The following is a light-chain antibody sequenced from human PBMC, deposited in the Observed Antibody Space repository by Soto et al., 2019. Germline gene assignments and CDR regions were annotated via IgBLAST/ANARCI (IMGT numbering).Light chain of an antibody. CDR2: GAS. J-gene: IGKJ3*01. Sequence: EIVMTQSPATLSVSPGERATLSCRASQSVRSSLAWFQQKPGQPPRLLIYGASTRATGIPARFSGSGSGTEFTLAISSLQSEDFAVYYCLHYINWPFTFGPGTKVDIK. CDR3: LHYINWPFT. V-gene: IGKV3-15*01. CDR1: QSVRSS.